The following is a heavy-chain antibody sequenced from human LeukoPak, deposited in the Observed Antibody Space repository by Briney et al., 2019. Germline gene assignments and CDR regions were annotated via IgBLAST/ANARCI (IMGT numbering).Heavy chain of an antibody. D-gene: IGHD2-15*01. Sequence: ASVKVSCKASGYTFTGYYMHWVRQAPGQGLEWMGWINPNSGGTNYAQKFQGRVTMTTDTSTSTAYMELRSLRSDDTAVYYCARDLGYCSGGSCYSSWDFQHWGQGTLVTVSS. CDR1: GYTFTGYY. J-gene: IGHJ1*01. CDR3: ARDLGYCSGGSCYSSWDFQH. V-gene: IGHV1-2*02. CDR2: INPNSGGT.